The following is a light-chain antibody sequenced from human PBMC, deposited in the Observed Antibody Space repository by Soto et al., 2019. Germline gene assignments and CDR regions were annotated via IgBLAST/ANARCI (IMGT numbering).Light chain of an antibody. V-gene: IGLV1-44*01. Sequence: QSVLTQPPSASGTPGQRVTISCSGSSSNIGSNPVNWYQQLPGTAPKLLIYSNNQRPSGVPDRFSGSKSGTSASLAISALQSEGEADYYCAAWDSSLNAHLLFGGGTKLTVL. CDR1: SSNIGSNP. CDR2: SNN. J-gene: IGLJ2*01. CDR3: AAWDSSLNAHLL.